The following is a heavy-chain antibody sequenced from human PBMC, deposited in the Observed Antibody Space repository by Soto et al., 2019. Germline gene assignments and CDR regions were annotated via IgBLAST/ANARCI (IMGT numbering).Heavy chain of an antibody. J-gene: IGHJ5*02. CDR3: AREGRDFCSGTTHWLDP. CDR2: IWYDGSNK. Sequence: GGSLRLSCAASGFTFSSYGMHWVRQSPGKWLEWVAVIWYDGSNKYYADSVKGRFTISRDNSKNTLYLQMNSLRAEDTAVYYCAREGRDFCSGTTHWLDPWGQGTRVT. V-gene: IGHV3-33*01. D-gene: IGHD3-3*01. CDR1: GFTFSSYG.